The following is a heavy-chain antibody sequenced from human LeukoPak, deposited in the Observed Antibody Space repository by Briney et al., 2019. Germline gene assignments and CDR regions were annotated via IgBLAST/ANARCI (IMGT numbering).Heavy chain of an antibody. Sequence: GGSLRLSCAASGFTFSNYGMHRVRQAPGKGLEWVAVISLDGSNKYYADSVKGRFTISRDDPKNTLSLQMNSLRAEDTAVYYCAKDRNGEYLDYWGQGTLVTVSS. CDR2: ISLDGSNK. CDR3: AKDRNGEYLDY. J-gene: IGHJ4*02. V-gene: IGHV3-30*18. D-gene: IGHD3-10*01. CDR1: GFTFSNYG.